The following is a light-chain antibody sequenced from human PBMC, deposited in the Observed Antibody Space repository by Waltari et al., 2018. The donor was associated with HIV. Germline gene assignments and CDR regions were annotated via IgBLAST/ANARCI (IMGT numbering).Light chain of an antibody. CDR3: QKYNSAPFT. V-gene: IGKV1-27*01. J-gene: IGKJ3*01. CDR1: QGIGIF. CDR2: GAS. Sequence: DVQMTQSPSSLSAFVGDRVTITCRASQGIGIFLAWFQQKPGKVPKLLISGASTLQSGVPSRFSGSGSGTDFALTISSLQPEDVVSYYCQKYNSAPFTFGPGTKVDLK.